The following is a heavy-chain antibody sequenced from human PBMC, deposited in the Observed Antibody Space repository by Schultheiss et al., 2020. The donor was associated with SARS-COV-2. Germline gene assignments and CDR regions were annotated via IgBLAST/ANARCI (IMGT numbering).Heavy chain of an antibody. V-gene: IGHV3-7*03. CDR3: ARVVAGTAYYYGMDV. CDR1: GFTFSSYW. J-gene: IGHJ6*02. CDR2: IKQDGSEK. D-gene: IGHD6-19*01. Sequence: GGSLRLSCAASGFTFSSYWMSWVRQAPGKGLEWVANIKQDGSEKYYVDSVKGRFTISRDNAKNSLYLQMNSLRAEDTAVYYCARVVAGTAYYYGMDVWGQGTTVTVSS.